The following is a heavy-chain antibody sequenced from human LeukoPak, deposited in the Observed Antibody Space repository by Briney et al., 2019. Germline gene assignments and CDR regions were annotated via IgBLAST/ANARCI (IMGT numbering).Heavy chain of an antibody. D-gene: IGHD3-3*01. Sequence: ASVNVSCAASGYTFTSYGIRWLRQPPGRGLEWMRWISAYNGNTTYAQKLQGRVTITTDTSTNTAYMDLRSLRSDDTAVYYCATAYYDFWSGYYSMDYWGQGTLVTVSS. J-gene: IGHJ4*02. CDR2: ISAYNGNT. CDR1: GYTFTSYG. CDR3: ATAYYDFWSGYYSMDY. V-gene: IGHV1-18*01.